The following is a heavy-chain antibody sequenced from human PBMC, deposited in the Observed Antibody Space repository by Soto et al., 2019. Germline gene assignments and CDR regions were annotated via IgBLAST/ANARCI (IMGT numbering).Heavy chain of an antibody. CDR1: GFTFSSYA. J-gene: IGHJ4*02. CDR3: AKDLDWRYYFDY. Sequence: HPGGSLRLSCAASGFTFSSYAMSWVRQAPGKGLEWVSAISGSGGSTYYADSVKGRFTISRDNSKNTLYLQMNSLRAEDTAVYYCAKDLDWRYYFDYWGQGTPVTVSS. V-gene: IGHV3-23*01. CDR2: ISGSGGST. D-gene: IGHD3-9*01.